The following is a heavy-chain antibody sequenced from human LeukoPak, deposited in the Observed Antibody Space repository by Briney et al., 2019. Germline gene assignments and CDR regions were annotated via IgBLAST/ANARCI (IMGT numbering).Heavy chain of an antibody. Sequence: GGSLRLSCAASGFTFSSYEMNWVRQAPGKGLEWVSSISSSSSYIYYADSVKGRFTISRDNAKNSLYLQMNSLRAEDTAVYYCARGRGAQMATIFDYWGQGTLVTVSS. D-gene: IGHD5-24*01. V-gene: IGHV3-21*01. J-gene: IGHJ4*02. CDR2: ISSSSSYI. CDR3: ARGRGAQMATIFDY. CDR1: GFTFSSYE.